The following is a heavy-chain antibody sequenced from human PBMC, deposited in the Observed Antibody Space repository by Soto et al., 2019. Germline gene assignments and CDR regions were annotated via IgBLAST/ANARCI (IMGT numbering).Heavy chain of an antibody. Sequence: QVQLQQWGAGLLKPSETLSLTCAVYGGSFSGYYWSWIRQPPGKGLAWLGAINHSGSTNYNPSLKSRVTISVDTSKFLDSLKLSSVTAADSAVYYCAHVNYDILTEGWFDPWGQGTLVTVSS. CDR2: INHSGST. V-gene: IGHV4-34*01. CDR1: GGSFSGYY. D-gene: IGHD3-9*01. J-gene: IGHJ5*02. CDR3: AHVNYDILTEGWFDP.